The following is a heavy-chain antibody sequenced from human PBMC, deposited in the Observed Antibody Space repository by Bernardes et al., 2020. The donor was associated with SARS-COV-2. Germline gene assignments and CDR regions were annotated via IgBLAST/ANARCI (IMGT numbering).Heavy chain of an antibody. CDR1: GYTFTSYD. V-gene: IGHV1-8*01. J-gene: IGHJ6*02. CDR2: MNPNSGNT. CDR3: ARERITMVRGTYGMDV. Sequence: ASVKVSCKASGYTFTSYDINWVRQATGQGLEWMGWMNPNSGNTGYAQKFQGRVTMTRNTSISTAYMELSSLRSEDTAVYYCARERITMVRGTYGMDVWGQGTTVTVSS. D-gene: IGHD3-10*01.